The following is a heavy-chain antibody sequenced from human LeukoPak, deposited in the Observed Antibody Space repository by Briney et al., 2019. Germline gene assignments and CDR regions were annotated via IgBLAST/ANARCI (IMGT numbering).Heavy chain of an antibody. CDR2: ISPILGIA. Sequence: SVKVSCKASGCTFSSYTISWVRQAPGQGLEWMGRISPILGIANYAQKFQGRVTITADKSTSTAYMELSSLRSEDTAVYYCARGGFYGPHDYWGQGTLVIVSS. D-gene: IGHD4-17*01. CDR3: ARGGFYGPHDY. V-gene: IGHV1-69*02. J-gene: IGHJ4*02. CDR1: GCTFSSYT.